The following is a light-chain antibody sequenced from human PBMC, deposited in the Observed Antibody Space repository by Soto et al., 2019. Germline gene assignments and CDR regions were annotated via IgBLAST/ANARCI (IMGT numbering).Light chain of an antibody. Sequence: IRMSQSPSTLTSSVGDRVTIVXRASQAITTDLCWYQQKPGXAPKXXXYGXSSLPTGIPSRLSGSGSGTDFTPTINSLQPEDFAVYYCLQDYIYTRTFGGGTKVDIK. J-gene: IGKJ4*02. CDR1: QAITTD. CDR2: GXS. V-gene: IGKV1-6*01. CDR3: LQDYIYTRT.